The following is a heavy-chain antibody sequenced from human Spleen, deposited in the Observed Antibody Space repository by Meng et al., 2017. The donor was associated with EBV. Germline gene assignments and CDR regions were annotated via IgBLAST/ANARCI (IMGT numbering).Heavy chain of an antibody. Sequence: HGPRLQSGTERKKPGASVKCSGKAVGYTFTTYGVNLVRQDPGQGLEWVGWIDTYSGQTNYAQNFQGRTTSTTGTYTNTAYMDLRSLRYDDTAVYYCARDVRPLYESSGQAGHWGQGTLVTVSS. CDR2: IDTYSGQT. J-gene: IGHJ4*02. V-gene: IGHV1-18*01. D-gene: IGHD3-22*01. CDR1: GYTFTTYG. CDR3: ARDVRPLYESSGQAGH.